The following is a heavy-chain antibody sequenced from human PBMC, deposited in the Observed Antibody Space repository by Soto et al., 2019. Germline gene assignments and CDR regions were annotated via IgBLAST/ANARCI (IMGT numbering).Heavy chain of an antibody. CDR1: GGSISSSSYY. D-gene: IGHD6-19*01. J-gene: IGHJ4*02. CDR2: IYYRGST. Sequence: QLQLQESGPGLVKPSETLSLTCTVSGGSISSSSYYWGWIRQPPGKGLEWIGSIYYRGSTYYNPSPKGRVTISVDTPKNQFALKLSSVTAADTAVYYCARQRIAVAGTGGFYWGQGTLVTVSS. V-gene: IGHV4-39*01. CDR3: ARQRIAVAGTGGFY.